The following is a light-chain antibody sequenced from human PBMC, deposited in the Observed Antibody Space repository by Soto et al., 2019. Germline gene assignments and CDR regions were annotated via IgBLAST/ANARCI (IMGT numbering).Light chain of an antibody. V-gene: IGKV3-20*01. CDR3: QQYGSSHTWT. CDR1: QSVSSN. CDR2: GAS. Sequence: IVMTQSPATLSVSPVERATLSCIASQSVSSNLAWYQQKPGQAPRLLIYGASSRATGIPDSFSGSGSGTDFTLTISRLETADFAVYYCQQYGSSHTWTFGHGTKVDIK. J-gene: IGKJ1*01.